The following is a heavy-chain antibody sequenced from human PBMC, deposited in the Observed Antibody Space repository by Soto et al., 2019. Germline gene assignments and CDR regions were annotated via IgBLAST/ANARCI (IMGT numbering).Heavy chain of an antibody. CDR2: ISYDGSNK. Sequence: PGGSLRLSCAASGFTFSSYGMHWVRQAPGKGLEWVAVISYDGSNKYYADSVKGRFTISRDNSKNTLYLQMNSLRAEDTAVYYCAKDHLPIHLPAAPMNWFDPWGQGTLVTVSS. V-gene: IGHV3-30*18. CDR3: AKDHLPIHLPAAPMNWFDP. CDR1: GFTFSSYG. D-gene: IGHD2-2*01. J-gene: IGHJ5*02.